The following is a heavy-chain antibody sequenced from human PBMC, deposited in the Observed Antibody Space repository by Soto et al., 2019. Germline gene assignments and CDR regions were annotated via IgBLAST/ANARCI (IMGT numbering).Heavy chain of an antibody. CDR1: GGSFSDYY. D-gene: IGHD3-9*01. V-gene: IGHV4-34*01. CDR2: INHSGTT. Sequence: QVQLRQWGAGLLKPSETLSLTCAVFGGSFSDYYWTWIRQPPGKELEWIGEINHSGTTSYNPSLKSRLTISVDTSNNQFSLKLSSVTAADTAVYYCARKPIYHFFAGYYSVEYWGKGTLVTVSS. J-gene: IGHJ4*02. CDR3: ARKPIYHFFAGYYSVEY.